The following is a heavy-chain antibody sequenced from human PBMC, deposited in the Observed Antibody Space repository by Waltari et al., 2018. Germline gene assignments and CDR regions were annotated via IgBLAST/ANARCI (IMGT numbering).Heavy chain of an antibody. V-gene: IGHV4-59*08. CDR3: ARQAAAAGNAFDI. Sequence: QVQLQESGPGLVKPSETLSLTCTVSGGSISSYYWSWIRQPPGKGLEWIGYIYYSGSTNYNPSLKSRFTISVDTSKNQFSLKLSSVTAADTAVYYCARQAAAAGNAFDIWGQGTMVTVSS. J-gene: IGHJ3*02. CDR2: IYYSGST. D-gene: IGHD6-13*01. CDR1: GGSISSYY.